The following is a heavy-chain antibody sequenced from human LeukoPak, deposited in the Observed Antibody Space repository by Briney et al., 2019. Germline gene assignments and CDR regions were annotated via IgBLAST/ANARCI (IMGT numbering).Heavy chain of an antibody. J-gene: IGHJ5*02. D-gene: IGHD3-22*01. Sequence: SETLSLTCTVSGGSISSYYWSWIRQPPGKGLEWIGYIYYSGSTNYNPSLKSRVTISVDTSKNQFSLKLNSVTAADTAVYYCARQGGSSSAYYWIDPWGQGTLVTVSS. CDR3: ARQGGSSSAYYWIDP. CDR2: IYYSGST. CDR1: GGSISSYY. V-gene: IGHV4-59*08.